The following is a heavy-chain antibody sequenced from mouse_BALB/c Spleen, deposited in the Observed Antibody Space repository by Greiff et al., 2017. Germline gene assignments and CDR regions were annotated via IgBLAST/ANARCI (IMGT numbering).Heavy chain of an antibody. Sequence: VQLKESGGGLVQPGGSLKLSCAASGFTFSSYGMSWVRQTPDKRLELVATINSNGGSTYYPDSVKGRFTISRDNAKNTLYLQMSSLKSEDTAMYYCARDDYDWFAYWGQGTLVTVSA. J-gene: IGHJ3*01. D-gene: IGHD2-4*01. CDR3: ARDDYDWFAY. CDR2: INSNGGST. V-gene: IGHV5-6-3*01. CDR1: GFTFSSYG.